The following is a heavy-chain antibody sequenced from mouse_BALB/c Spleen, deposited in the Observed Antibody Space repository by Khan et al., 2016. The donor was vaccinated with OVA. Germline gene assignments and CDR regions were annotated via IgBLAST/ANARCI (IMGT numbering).Heavy chain of an antibody. V-gene: IGHV1S136*01. CDR3: AREASSWDFSFPY. D-gene: IGHD4-1*01. J-gene: IGHJ3*01. CDR2: INPDNADT. Sequence: VQLKESGPELVEPGASVKMSCKASGYTFTNYVIHWVKQKPGQGLEWIGYINPDNADTRYTEKFKGKATLTSDISSTSAYMELLSLTSEDSAVYYCAREASSWDFSFPYWGQGTLVTVSA. CDR1: GYTFTNYV.